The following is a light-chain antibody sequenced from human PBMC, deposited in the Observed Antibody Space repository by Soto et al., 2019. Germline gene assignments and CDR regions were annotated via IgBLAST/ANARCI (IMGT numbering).Light chain of an antibody. CDR1: QIVTSW. Sequence: IQLTQSPSSVSASVGDRVTLTCRASQIVTSWLAWYQQKPGTAPKFLLYASSTLQSGVPSRFSGSGSGTEFTLTISSLQPEDFATDYCQQANNFHLTFGGGTKVEIK. V-gene: IGKV1-12*01. CDR2: ASS. J-gene: IGKJ4*01. CDR3: QQANNFHLT.